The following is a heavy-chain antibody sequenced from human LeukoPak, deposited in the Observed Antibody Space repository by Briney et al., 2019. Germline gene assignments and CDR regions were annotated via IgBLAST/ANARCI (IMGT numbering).Heavy chain of an antibody. CDR1: GFTFSSYS. J-gene: IGHJ4*02. CDR3: ARAIVLVGAMCGGDY. Sequence: GGSLRLSCAASGFTFSSYSMNWVRQAPGKGLEWVSSISSSSSYIYYADSVKGRFTISRDNAKNSLYLQMNSLRAEDTAVYYCARAIVLVGAMCGGDYWGQGTLVTVSS. V-gene: IGHV3-21*01. CDR2: ISSSSSYI. D-gene: IGHD1-26*01.